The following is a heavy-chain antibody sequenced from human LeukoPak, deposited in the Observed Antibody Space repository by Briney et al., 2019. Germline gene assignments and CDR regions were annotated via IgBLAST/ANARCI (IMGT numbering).Heavy chain of an antibody. V-gene: IGHV1-8*01. J-gene: IGHJ3*02. Sequence: ASVKVSCKASGYTFTSYTFTSYDINWVRQATGQGLEWMGWMNPNSGNTGYAQKFQGRVTMTRNTSITTAYMELSSLRSEDTAVYYCARGHGYYDSSGYYTYAFDMWGQGTMVTVSS. D-gene: IGHD3-22*01. CDR3: ARGHGYYDSSGYYTYAFDM. CDR1: GYTFTSYTFTSYD. CDR2: MNPNSGNT.